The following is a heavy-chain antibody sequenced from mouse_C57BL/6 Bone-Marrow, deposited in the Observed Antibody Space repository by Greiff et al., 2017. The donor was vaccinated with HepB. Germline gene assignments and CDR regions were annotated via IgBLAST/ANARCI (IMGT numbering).Heavy chain of an antibody. Sequence: EVQLVESGPELVKPGASVKISCKASGYSFTGYYMNWVKQSPEKSLEWIGEINPSTGGTTYNQKFKAKATLTVDKSSSTAYMQLKSLTSEDSAVYYCARFYYGSSCYWYFDVWGTGTTVTVSS. V-gene: IGHV1-42*01. CDR2: INPSTGGT. J-gene: IGHJ1*03. CDR1: GYSFTGYY. D-gene: IGHD1-1*01. CDR3: ARFYYGSSCYWYFDV.